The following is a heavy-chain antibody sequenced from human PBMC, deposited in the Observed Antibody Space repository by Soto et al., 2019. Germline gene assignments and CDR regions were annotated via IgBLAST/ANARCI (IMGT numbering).Heavy chain of an antibody. Sequence: QVQLVESGGGVVQPGRSLRLSCAASGFTFSSYGMHWVRQAPGKGLEWVAVIWYDGSNKYYADSVKGRFTISRDNSKNTLYLQMNCLRAEDTAVYYCAIDSDRAVAGLAPWYFDLWGRGTLVTVSS. CDR3: AIDSDRAVAGLAPWYFDL. J-gene: IGHJ2*01. D-gene: IGHD6-19*01. CDR1: GFTFSSYG. V-gene: IGHV3-33*01. CDR2: IWYDGSNK.